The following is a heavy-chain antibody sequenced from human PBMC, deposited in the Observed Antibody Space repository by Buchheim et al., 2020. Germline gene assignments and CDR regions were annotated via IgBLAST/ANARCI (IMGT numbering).Heavy chain of an antibody. CDR2: ISGSGDGT. J-gene: IGHJ4*02. CDR3: AKSRDYGGNSEVRYYFDY. Sequence: EVQLLESGGGLVQPGGSLRLSCVASGFTFSSYAMSWVRQAPGKGLEWVSGISGSGDGTYSVKGRCTISRDNSKNPLYLQMNSLRAEDTAVYYCAKSRDYGGNSEVRYYFDYWGQGTL. V-gene: IGHV3-23*01. D-gene: IGHD4-23*01. CDR1: GFTFSSYA.